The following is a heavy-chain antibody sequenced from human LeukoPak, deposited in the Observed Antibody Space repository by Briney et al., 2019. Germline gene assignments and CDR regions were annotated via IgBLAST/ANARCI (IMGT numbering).Heavy chain of an antibody. Sequence: ASVKVSCKASGYTFTSYAMNWVRQAPGQGLEWMGWINTNTGNPTYAQGFTGRFVFSLDTSVSTAYLQISSLKAEDTAVYYCARGYREGGYYYGMDVWGQGTTVTVSS. CDR3: ARGYREGGYYYGMDV. D-gene: IGHD5-18*01. V-gene: IGHV7-4-1*02. CDR1: GYTFTSYA. J-gene: IGHJ6*02. CDR2: INTNTGNP.